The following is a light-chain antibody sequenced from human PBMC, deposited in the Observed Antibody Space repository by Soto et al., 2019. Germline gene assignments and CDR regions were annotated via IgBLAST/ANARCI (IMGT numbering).Light chain of an antibody. CDR2: AAS. CDR1: QGISSY. J-gene: IGKJ1*01. V-gene: IGKV1-9*01. Sequence: IQLTQSPSSLSASVGDRVTITCRASQGISSYLAWYQQKPGKAPKLLIYAASTLHSGVPSRFSGSASGTDFSLTISGLQPEDFATYYCQQYITYSTFGQGTRVEIE. CDR3: QQYITYST.